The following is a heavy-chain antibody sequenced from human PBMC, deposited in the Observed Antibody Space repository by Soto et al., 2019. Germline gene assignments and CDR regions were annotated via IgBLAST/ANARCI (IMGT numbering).Heavy chain of an antibody. Sequence: PGGSLRLSCAASGFTFSSSWLHWVRQPPGKGLVWVSRINTDGSSTNYADSVKGRFTISRDNSKNTLYLQMNSLRAEDTAVYYCEKTRGYEPYYYGLDVWGQGTMVTVYS. D-gene: IGHD5-12*01. CDR3: EKTRGYEPYYYGLDV. CDR2: INTDGSST. V-gene: IGHV3-74*01. CDR1: GFTFSSSW. J-gene: IGHJ6*02.